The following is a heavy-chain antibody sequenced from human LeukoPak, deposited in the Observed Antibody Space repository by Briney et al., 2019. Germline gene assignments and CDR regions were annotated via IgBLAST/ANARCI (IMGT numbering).Heavy chain of an antibody. J-gene: IGHJ6*03. D-gene: IGHD5-18*01. CDR1: GFTFDDYA. CDR2: ISGSGGST. CDR3: AKQGYSYGYRSSTPDYYYYMDV. Sequence: GGSLRLSCAASGFTFDDYAMHWVRQAPGKGLEWVSAISGSGGSTYYADSVKGRFTISRDNSKNTLYLQMNSLRAEDTAVYYCAKQGYSYGYRSSTPDYYYYMDVWGKGTTVTVSS. V-gene: IGHV3-23*01.